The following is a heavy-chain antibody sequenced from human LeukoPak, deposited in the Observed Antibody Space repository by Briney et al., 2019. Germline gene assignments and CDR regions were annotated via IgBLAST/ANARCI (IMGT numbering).Heavy chain of an antibody. CDR2: ISPSGDIT. J-gene: IGHJ3*01. CDR1: GFTFSSYG. CDR3: VRDLHWGGFDV. Sequence: GGTLRLSCAASGFTFSSYGMSWVRQAPGKGLEWVSGISPSGDITYYADSVMGRLSISRDNPKSTVSLRMSSLRAEDTALYYCVRDLHWGGFDVWGQGTMVTVSS. D-gene: IGHD7-27*01. V-gene: IGHV3-23*01.